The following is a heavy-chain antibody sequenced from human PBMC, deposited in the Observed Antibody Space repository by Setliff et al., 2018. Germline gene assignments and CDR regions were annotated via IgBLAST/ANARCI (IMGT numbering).Heavy chain of an antibody. D-gene: IGHD3-22*01. CDR2: INQSGNT. CDR3: RVWVTMIEVDS. J-gene: IGHJ4*02. V-gene: IGHV4-34*01. Sequence: SETLSLTCTVYGGSFSDYYWGWVRQSPGKRPEWIAEINQSGNTNYNPSLNSRVSVSVDTPTNQFSLKLTSVTAADTAVYYCRVWVTMIEVDSWAQGTLVTVSS. CDR1: GGSFSDYY.